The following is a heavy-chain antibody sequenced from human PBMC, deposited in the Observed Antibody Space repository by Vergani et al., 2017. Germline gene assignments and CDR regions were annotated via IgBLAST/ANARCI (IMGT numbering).Heavy chain of an antibody. D-gene: IGHD6-19*01. CDR3: ARYVAVAGYYYYGMDV. Sequence: QVQLVESGGGVVQPGRSLRLSCAASGFTFSSYGMHWVRQAPGKGLEWVAVIWYDGSNKYYADSVKGRFTISRDNSKNTLYLQMNSLRAEDTAVYYCARYVAVAGYYYYGMDVWGQGTTVTVSS. CDR1: GFTFSSYG. J-gene: IGHJ6*02. CDR2: IWYDGSNK. V-gene: IGHV3-33*01.